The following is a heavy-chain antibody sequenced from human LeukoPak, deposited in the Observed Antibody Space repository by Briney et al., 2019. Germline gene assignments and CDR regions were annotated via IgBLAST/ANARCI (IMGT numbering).Heavy chain of an antibody. CDR2: IRGSGTST. V-gene: IGHV3-23*01. J-gene: IGHJ4*02. D-gene: IGHD5-12*01. CDR3: AKYMSGVAYSGYEN. CDR1: GFTFSNYM. Sequence: GGSLRLSCAASGFTFSNYMMSWVRQAPGKGLEWVSTIRGSGTSTYYADSVKGRFTISRDNSKNTLYQQMNSLRAEDTAIYYCAKYMSGVAYSGYENWGQGILVTVSS.